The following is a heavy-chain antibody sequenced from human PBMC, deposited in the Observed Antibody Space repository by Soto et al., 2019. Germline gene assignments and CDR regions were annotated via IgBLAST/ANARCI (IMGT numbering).Heavy chain of an antibody. CDR1: GGSVSSGSYY. Sequence: SETLSLTCTVSGGSVSSGSYYWSWIRQPPGKGLEWIGYIYYSGSTNYNPSLKSRVTISVDTSKNQFSLKLSSVTAADTAVYYCARGVTMVRGVILYYFDYCGQGTLVTVYS. CDR2: IYYSGST. V-gene: IGHV4-61*01. D-gene: IGHD3-10*01. J-gene: IGHJ4*02. CDR3: ARGVTMVRGVILYYFDY.